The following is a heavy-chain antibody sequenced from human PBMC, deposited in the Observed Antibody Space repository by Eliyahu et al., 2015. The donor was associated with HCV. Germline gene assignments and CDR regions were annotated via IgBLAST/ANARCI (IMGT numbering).Heavy chain of an antibody. D-gene: IGHD1-26*01. J-gene: IGHJ5*02. V-gene: IGHV4-34*01. Sequence: QVQLQQWGAGLLKPSETLSLTCAVYGGSFSGYFWSWIRQPPGKGLEWIGEINNSGSTNYNPSLKSRVTISVDTSKNQFSLKLTSVTAADTAVYYCARRGPFIVEAHDCFDPWGQGTLVTVSS. CDR2: INNSGST. CDR1: GGSFSGYF. CDR3: ARRGPFIVEAHDCFDP.